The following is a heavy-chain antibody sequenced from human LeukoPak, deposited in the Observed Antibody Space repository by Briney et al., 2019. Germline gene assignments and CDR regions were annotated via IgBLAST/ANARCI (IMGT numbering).Heavy chain of an antibody. Sequence: GRSLRLSCAASGFTVSISYMTWVRQAPGKGLEWVSTIYSGGTTYYADSVKDRFTISRDDAKNTLYLQMNSLRAEDTAVYYCARDATSQRGYSSWGQGTLVTVSS. J-gene: IGHJ5*02. V-gene: IGHV3-66*01. CDR2: IYSGGTT. CDR1: GFTVSISY. CDR3: ARDATSQRGYSS. D-gene: IGHD3-22*01.